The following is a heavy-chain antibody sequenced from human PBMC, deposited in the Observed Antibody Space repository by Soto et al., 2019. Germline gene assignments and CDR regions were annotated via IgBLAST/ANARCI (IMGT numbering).Heavy chain of an antibody. CDR2: MNPNSGNT. D-gene: IGHD2-15*01. V-gene: IGHV1-8*01. CDR3: ARALLGYCSGGRCYSHEAFDI. J-gene: IGHJ3*02. Sequence: HVQLVQSGAEVKKPGASVKVSCNASGYTFTSYDINWVRQATGPGLEWMGWMNPNSGNTGYAQKFQGRVTMTRNTAISTAYMELSSLRSEDTAVYYCARALLGYCSGGRCYSHEAFDIWGQGTKVPVSS. CDR1: GYTFTSYD.